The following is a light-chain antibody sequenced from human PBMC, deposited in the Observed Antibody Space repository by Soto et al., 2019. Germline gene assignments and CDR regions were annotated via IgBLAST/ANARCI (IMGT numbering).Light chain of an antibody. CDR3: QHYNEWPIT. CDR1: HSLNGN. CDR2: GVS. V-gene: IGKV3-15*01. Sequence: EFVMTTSPSTLSVSHQERATFSCRASHSLNGNLAWYQQRPGQSPRLLIYGVSTRATGIPARFSGSRSGTEFTLTISSLQSEDSAVYYCQHYNEWPITVGGGTKVDIK. J-gene: IGKJ4*01.